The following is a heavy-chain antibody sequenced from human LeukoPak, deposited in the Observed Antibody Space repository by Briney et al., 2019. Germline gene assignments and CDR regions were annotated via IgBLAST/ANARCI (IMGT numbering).Heavy chain of an antibody. J-gene: IGHJ3*02. D-gene: IGHD3-10*01. Sequence: PGGSLRLSCAASEVTVATNYMSWVRQVPGKGLEWVSVIYSSGTAHYADAVKGRVTISRDNSKNTLYLQMNSLRPEDTAVYFCARVGILVVPGVFAFCMWGKGTMVTVS. V-gene: IGHV3-66*03. CDR1: EVTVATNY. CDR2: IYSSGTA. CDR3: ARVGILVVPGVFAFCM.